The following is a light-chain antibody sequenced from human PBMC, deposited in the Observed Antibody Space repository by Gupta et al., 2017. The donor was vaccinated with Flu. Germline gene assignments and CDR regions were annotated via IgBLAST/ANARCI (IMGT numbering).Light chain of an antibody. Sequence: VTPGEPASISCRASQSRRHSHGYKYFDWYLQKPGQSPQLLIYLVSRRASGVPDRFSSSGSCADFTLKISSGEAADVGVYYCSQELQTPHIFGGGTKVEIK. V-gene: IGKV2-28*01. J-gene: IGKJ4*01. CDR2: LVS. CDR3: SQELQTPHI. CDR1: QSRRHSHGYKY.